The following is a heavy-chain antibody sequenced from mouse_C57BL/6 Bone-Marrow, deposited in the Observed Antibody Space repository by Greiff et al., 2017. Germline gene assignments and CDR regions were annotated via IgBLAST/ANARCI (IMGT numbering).Heavy chain of an antibody. J-gene: IGHJ1*03. V-gene: IGHV1-18*01. D-gene: IGHD2-2*01. Sequence: EVQLQQSGPELVKPGASVKIPCKASGYTFTDYNMDWVKQSHGKSLEWIGDINPNNGGTIYNQKFKGKATLTVDKSSSTAYMELRSLTSEDTAVYYCARSGNLRWLWRVWYFDVWGTGTTVTVSS. CDR2: INPNNGGT. CDR1: GYTFTDYN. CDR3: ARSGNLRWLWRVWYFDV.